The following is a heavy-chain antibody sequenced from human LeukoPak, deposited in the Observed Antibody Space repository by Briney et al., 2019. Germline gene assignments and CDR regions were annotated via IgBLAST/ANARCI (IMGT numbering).Heavy chain of an antibody. V-gene: IGHV4-38-2*02. Sequence: PSETLSLTCAVYGESFSGNYWSWIRQPPGKGLEWIGSIYHSGSTYYNPSLKSRVTISVDTSKNQFSLKLSSVTAADTAVYYCARDEADILTGYYRGSWFDPWGQGTLVTVSS. CDR2: IYHSGST. CDR1: GESFSGNY. J-gene: IGHJ5*02. D-gene: IGHD3-9*01. CDR3: ARDEADILTGYYRGSWFDP.